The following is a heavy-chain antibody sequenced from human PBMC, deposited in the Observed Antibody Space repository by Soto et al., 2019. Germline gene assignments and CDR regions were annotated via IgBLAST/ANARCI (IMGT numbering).Heavy chain of an antibody. Sequence: QVQLVQSGAEVKKTGSSVKVSCKASGGSFSSYTISWVRQAPGQGLEWMGGIVHMVGRTIYAQTFQGRVAISADKSTTTAYLDLSKLASEDTAMYSCALDSGSDVFDIWGQGTLVTVSS. J-gene: IGHJ3*02. CDR2: IVHMVGRT. V-gene: IGHV1-69*02. CDR3: ALDSGSDVFDI. CDR1: GGSFSSYT. D-gene: IGHD3-10*01.